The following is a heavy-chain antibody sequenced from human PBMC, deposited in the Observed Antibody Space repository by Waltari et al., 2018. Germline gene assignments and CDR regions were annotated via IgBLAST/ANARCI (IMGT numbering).Heavy chain of an antibody. D-gene: IGHD1-26*01. V-gene: IGHV1-69-2*01. CDR2: VDPEDGET. CDR3: AKSGSYQYYYYYYYMDV. Sequence: EVQLVQSGAEVKKPGATVKISCKVSGYTFTDYYMHWVQQAPGKGLEWMGLVDPEDGETIYAEKCQGRVTITADTSTDTAYMELSSLRSEDTAVYYCAKSGSYQYYYYYYYMDVWGKGTTVTISS. J-gene: IGHJ6*03. CDR1: GYTFTDYY.